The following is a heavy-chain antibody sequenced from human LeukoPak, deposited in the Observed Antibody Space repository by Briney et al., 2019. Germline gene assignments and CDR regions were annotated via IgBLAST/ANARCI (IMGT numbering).Heavy chain of an antibody. CDR1: GGTFSSYA. D-gene: IGHD6-19*01. V-gene: IGHV1-69*05. J-gene: IGHJ6*02. CDR2: IIPIFGTA. Sequence: SVKVSCKASGGTFSSYAISWVRQAPGQGFEWMGGIIPIFGTANYAQKFQGRVTITRDTSASTAYMELSSLRSEDTAVYYCARAGRSYQTIAVAGKNYYYYGMDVWGQGTTVTVSS. CDR3: ARAGRSYQTIAVAGKNYYYYGMDV.